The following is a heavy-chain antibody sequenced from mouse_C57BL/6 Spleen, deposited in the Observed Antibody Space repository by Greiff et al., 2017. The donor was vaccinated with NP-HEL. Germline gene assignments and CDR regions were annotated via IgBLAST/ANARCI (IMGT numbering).Heavy chain of an antibody. CDR2: IWRGGST. J-gene: IGHJ4*01. V-gene: IGHV2-5*01. CDR3: AIPITTTSYYAMDY. CDR1: GFSLTSYG. Sequence: VQLQESGPGLVQPSQSLSITCTASGFSLTSYGVHWVRQSPGKGLEWLGVIWRGGSTDYNAAFMSRLSITKDNSKSQVFFKMNSLQADDTAIYYCAIPITTTSYYAMDYWGQGTSVTVSS. D-gene: IGHD1-1*01.